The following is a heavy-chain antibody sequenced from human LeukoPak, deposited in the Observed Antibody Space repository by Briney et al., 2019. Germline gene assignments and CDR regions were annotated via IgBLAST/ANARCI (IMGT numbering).Heavy chain of an antibody. CDR2: IYHSGST. J-gene: IGHJ5*02. Sequence: SETLSLTCAVSGYSISSGYYWGWIRQPPGKGLEWIGSIYHSGSTYYNPSLKSRVTISVDTSKNQFSLKLSSVTAADTAVYYCARDLIRITIFGVLITNWFDPWGQGTLVTVSS. CDR1: GYSISSGYY. D-gene: IGHD3-3*01. CDR3: ARDLIRITIFGVLITNWFDP. V-gene: IGHV4-38-2*02.